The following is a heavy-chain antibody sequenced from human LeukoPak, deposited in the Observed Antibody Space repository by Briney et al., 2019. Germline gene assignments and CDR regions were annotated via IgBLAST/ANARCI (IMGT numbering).Heavy chain of an antibody. V-gene: IGHV4-31*03. CDR2: IYYSGST. D-gene: IGHD5-24*01. CDR1: GGSISSGGYY. CDR3: ARSEMATITDY. J-gene: IGHJ4*02. Sequence: PSETLSLTCTVSGGSISSGGYYWSWIRQHPGKGLEWIGYIYYSGSTYYNPSLKSRVTISVDTSKNQFSLKLSSVTAADTAVYYCARSEMATITDYWGQGTLVTVSS.